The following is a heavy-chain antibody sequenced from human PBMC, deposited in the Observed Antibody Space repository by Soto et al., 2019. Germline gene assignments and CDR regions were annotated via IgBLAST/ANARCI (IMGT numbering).Heavy chain of an antibody. CDR3: AKVPQWVLRYHDWFFDY. V-gene: IGHV3-23*01. Sequence: EVQLLESGGGLVQPGGSLRLSCAVSGFSFSNSAMTWVRQAPRKGLEWVSGISGSGDITYNTDSVKGRFAISRDTSKNVVYLQMRSLRAEDTAVYYCAKVPQWVLRYHDWFFDYWGQGTLVTVSS. CDR2: ISGSGDIT. J-gene: IGHJ4*02. CDR1: GFSFSNSA. D-gene: IGHD3-9*01.